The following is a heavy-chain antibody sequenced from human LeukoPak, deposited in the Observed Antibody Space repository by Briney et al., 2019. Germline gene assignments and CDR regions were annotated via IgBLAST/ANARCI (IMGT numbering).Heavy chain of an antibody. CDR2: INSNSGGT. Sequence: ASVKVSCKTSGYSFVGYFIHWVRQAPGQGLQWMGRINSNSGGTEYGPSFQGRVTMTRDTSISTAYVEVSTLISDDTAVYYCARDLGYCGGDCYFSRSFDLWGRGTLVTVSS. CDR3: ARDLGYCGGDCYFSRSFDL. V-gene: IGHV1-2*06. J-gene: IGHJ2*01. CDR1: GYSFVGYF. D-gene: IGHD2-21*02.